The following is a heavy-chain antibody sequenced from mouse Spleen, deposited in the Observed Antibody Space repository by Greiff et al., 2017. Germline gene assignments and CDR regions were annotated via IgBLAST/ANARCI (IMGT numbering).Heavy chain of an antibody. D-gene: IGHD1-1*01. V-gene: IGHV3-6*02. CDR3: AREDYYYGGFAY. CDR1: GYSITSGYY. Sequence: EVQLQQSGPGLVKPSQSLSLTCSVTGYSITSGYYWNWIRQFPGNKLEWMGYISYDGSNNYNPSLKNRISITRDTSKNQFFLKLNSVTTEDTATYYCAREDYYYGGFAYWGQGTLVTVSA. J-gene: IGHJ3*01. CDR2: ISYDGSN.